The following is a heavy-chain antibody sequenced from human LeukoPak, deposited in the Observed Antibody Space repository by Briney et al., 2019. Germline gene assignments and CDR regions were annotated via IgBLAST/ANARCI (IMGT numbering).Heavy chain of an antibody. D-gene: IGHD2-15*01. Sequence: GGSLRLSCAASGFTFSSYSMNWVRQAPGKGLEWVSSISSSSSYIYYADSVKGRFTISRDNAKNSLYLQMNSPRAEDTAVYYCARAIMGYCSGGSCYVADYWGQGTLVTVSS. CDR3: ARAIMGYCSGGSCYVADY. CDR1: GFTFSSYS. J-gene: IGHJ4*02. V-gene: IGHV3-21*01. CDR2: ISSSSSYI.